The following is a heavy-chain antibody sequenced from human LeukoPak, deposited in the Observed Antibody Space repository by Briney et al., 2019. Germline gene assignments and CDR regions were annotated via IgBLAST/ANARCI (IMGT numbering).Heavy chain of an antibody. V-gene: IGHV3-7*03. CDR2: VNHNGNVN. CDR1: GFTFSSYW. J-gene: IGHJ6*02. D-gene: IGHD3-16*01. CDR3: ARGGGLDV. Sequence: GGSLRLSCAASGFTFSSYWMNWARQAPGKGLEWVASVNHNGNVNYYVDSVKGRFTISRDNAKNSLYLKMSNLRAEDTAVYFCARGGGLDVWGQGATVTVSS.